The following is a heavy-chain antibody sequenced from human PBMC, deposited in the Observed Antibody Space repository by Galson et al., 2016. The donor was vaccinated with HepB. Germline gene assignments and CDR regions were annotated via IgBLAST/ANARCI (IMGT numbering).Heavy chain of an antibody. J-gene: IGHJ6*04. Sequence: SVKVSCKASGYMFPTYGISWVRQAPGQGLEWMGWISAYTGNTKYAQRFQGRLTMTTDASTSTAYMELRSLRSDDTAVYYCARESRQGVVSPYDGMDVWGKGTAVTVSS. V-gene: IGHV1-18*01. CDR3: ARESRQGVVSPYDGMDV. CDR1: GYMFPTYG. CDR2: ISAYTGNT. D-gene: IGHD3-10*01.